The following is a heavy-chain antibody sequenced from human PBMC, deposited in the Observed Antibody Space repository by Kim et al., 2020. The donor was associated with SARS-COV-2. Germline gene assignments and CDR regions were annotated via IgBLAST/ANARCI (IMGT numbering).Heavy chain of an antibody. CDR2: ISGSGGST. Sequence: GGSLRLSCAASGFTFSSYAMSWVRQAPGKGMEWVSAISGSGGSTYYADSVKGRFTISRDNSKNTLYLQMNSLRAEDTAVYYCANMGIDWLLPPSWGQGTLVTVSS. CDR1: GFTFSSYA. V-gene: IGHV3-23*01. J-gene: IGHJ4*02. CDR3: ANMGIDWLLPPS. D-gene: IGHD3-9*01.